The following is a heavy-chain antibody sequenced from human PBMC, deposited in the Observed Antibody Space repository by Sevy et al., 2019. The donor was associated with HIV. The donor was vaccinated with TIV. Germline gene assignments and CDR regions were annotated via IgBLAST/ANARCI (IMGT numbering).Heavy chain of an antibody. Sequence: GGSLRLSCAASGFTFSSHGMHWVRQAPGKGLEWVAVISYDGSYKSYGDSVKGRSTISRDDSKNTLYLQMNSLRPEDTAVYYCARDSGYSINWYPAYWGQGTLVTVSS. D-gene: IGHD6-13*01. CDR1: GFTFSSHG. CDR2: ISYDGSYK. CDR3: ARDSGYSINWYPAY. V-gene: IGHV3-30*03. J-gene: IGHJ4*02.